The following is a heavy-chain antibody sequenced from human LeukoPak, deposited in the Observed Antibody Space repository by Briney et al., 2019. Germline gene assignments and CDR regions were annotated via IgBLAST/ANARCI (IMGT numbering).Heavy chain of an antibody. V-gene: IGHV3-15*01. CDR1: GFTFSNAW. CDR3: TTALVVPAATGAFDI. D-gene: IGHD2-2*01. Sequence: GGSLRLSCAASGFTFSNAWMSWVRQAPGKGLEWVGRIKSKTDGGTTDYAAPVKGRFTISRGDSKNTLYLQMNSLKTEDTAVYYCTTALVVPAATGAFDIWGQGTMVTVSS. J-gene: IGHJ3*02. CDR2: IKSKTDGGTT.